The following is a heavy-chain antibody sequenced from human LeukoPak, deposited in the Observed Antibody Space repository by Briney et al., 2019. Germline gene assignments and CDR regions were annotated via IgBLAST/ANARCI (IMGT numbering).Heavy chain of an antibody. CDR2: IIPIFGTA. V-gene: IGHV1-69*13. CDR1: GGTFSSYA. CDR3: ASRDNYYDSSVDY. Sequence: ASVKVSCKASGGTFSSYAISWVRQAPGQGLEWMGGIIPIFGTANYALKFQGRVTITADESTSTAYMELSSLRSEDTAVYYCASRDNYYDSSVDYWGQGTLVTVSS. J-gene: IGHJ4*02. D-gene: IGHD3-22*01.